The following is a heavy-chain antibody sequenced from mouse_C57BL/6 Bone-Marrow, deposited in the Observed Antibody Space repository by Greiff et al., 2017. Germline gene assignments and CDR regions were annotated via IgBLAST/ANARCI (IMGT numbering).Heavy chain of an antibody. J-gene: IGHJ4*01. Sequence: EVKLVESGGGLVKPGGSLKLSCAASGFTFSSYAMSWVRQTPEKRLEWVATISDGGRYTYYPDNVKGRFTISRDNAKNNLYLQMSHLKSEDTAMYYCARGLLPYAMDYWGQGTSVTVSS. CDR1: GFTFSSYA. D-gene: IGHD2-3*01. CDR2: ISDGGRYT. CDR3: ARGLLPYAMDY. V-gene: IGHV5-4*03.